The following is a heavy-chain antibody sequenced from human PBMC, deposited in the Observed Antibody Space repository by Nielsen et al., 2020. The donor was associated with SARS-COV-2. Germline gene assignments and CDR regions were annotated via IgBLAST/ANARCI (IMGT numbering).Heavy chain of an antibody. D-gene: IGHD6-13*01. V-gene: IGHV3-9*01. Sequence: SLKISCAASGFTFDHYAMHWVRQAPGKGLEWVSSISWNSDEIAYADSVKGRFTISRDNAKNSLYLQMNSLRAEDTALYYCATLAAAGHYYYYGMDVWGQGTTVTVSS. CDR3: ATLAAAGHYYYYGMDV. J-gene: IGHJ6*02. CDR2: ISWNSDEI. CDR1: GFTFDHYA.